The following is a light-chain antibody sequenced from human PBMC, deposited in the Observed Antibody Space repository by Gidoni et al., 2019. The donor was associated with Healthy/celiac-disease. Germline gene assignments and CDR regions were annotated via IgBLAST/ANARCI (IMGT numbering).Light chain of an antibody. CDR3: QQYNSYGT. V-gene: IGKV1-5*01. CDR2: DAS. Sequence: DIKMTQSPSTLSASVGDRVTITCRASQSISSWLAWYQQKPGKAPKLLIYDASSLESGVPSRFSGSGSGTEFTLTISSLQPDDFATYYCQQYNSYGTFXQXTKVEIK. CDR1: QSISSW. J-gene: IGKJ1*01.